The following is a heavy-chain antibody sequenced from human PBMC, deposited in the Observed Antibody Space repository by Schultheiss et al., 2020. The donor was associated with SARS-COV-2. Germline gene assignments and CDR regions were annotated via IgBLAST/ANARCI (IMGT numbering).Heavy chain of an antibody. CDR2: ISGGGIST. Sequence: GGSLRLSCAASGFTFSSYAMTWVRQAPGKGLEWVSAISGGGISTYYADSVKGRFTISRDNAKNSLDLQMSSLRAEDTAVYYCAKDIGWELKYYYYYGMDAWGQGTTVTVSS. D-gene: IGHD1-26*01. CDR3: AKDIGWELKYYYYYGMDA. CDR1: GFTFSSYA. J-gene: IGHJ6*02. V-gene: IGHV3-23*01.